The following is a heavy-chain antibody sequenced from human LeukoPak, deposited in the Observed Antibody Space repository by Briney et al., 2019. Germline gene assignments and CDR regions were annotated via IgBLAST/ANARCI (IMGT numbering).Heavy chain of an antibody. J-gene: IGHJ3*02. D-gene: IGHD4-11*01. CDR1: GGSIRSSYYY. CDR2: IYYSGST. V-gene: IGHV4-31*03. Sequence: SETLSLTCTVSGGSIRSSYYYWGWIRQPPGKGLEWIGYIYYSGSTYYNPSLKSRVTISVDTSKNQFSLKLSSVTAADTAVYYCAATVVNDAFDIWGQGTMVTVSS. CDR3: AATVVNDAFDI.